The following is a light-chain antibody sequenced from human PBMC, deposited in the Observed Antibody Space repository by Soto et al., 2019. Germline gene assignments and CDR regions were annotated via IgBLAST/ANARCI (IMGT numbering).Light chain of an antibody. CDR3: QQYNSYLLT. V-gene: IGKV1-5*03. CDR1: QSIDTW. Sequence: DIQMTQSPSTLSASVGDRVTITCRASQSIDTWLAWYQQKPGEVPKVLIYKVSNLQRGVPSRFSGSGSGTEFTLTISSLQPDDFATYYCQQYNSYLLTVGGGTTVDSK. CDR2: KVS. J-gene: IGKJ4*01.